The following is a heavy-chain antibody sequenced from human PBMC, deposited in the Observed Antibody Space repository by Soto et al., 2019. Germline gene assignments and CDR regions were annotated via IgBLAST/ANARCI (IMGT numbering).Heavy chain of an antibody. Sequence: EVRLVESGGGLIQPGGSLTVSCAASGFSVSDNYMSWVRQPPGQGLEWVSGIYRGGTIFYADSVKGRFIISRDSSKNTMYLQMTTLRGEDTATYYCARVSCSGGGCYPDWYFDLWGRGTLVTVSS. CDR3: ARVSCSGGGCYPDWYFDL. V-gene: IGHV3-53*01. CDR2: IYRGGTI. CDR1: GFSVSDNY. J-gene: IGHJ2*01. D-gene: IGHD2-15*01.